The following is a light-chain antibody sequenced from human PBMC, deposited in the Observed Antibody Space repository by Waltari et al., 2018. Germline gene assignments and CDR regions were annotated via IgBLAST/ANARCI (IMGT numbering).Light chain of an antibody. CDR3: CSYAGSSTL. V-gene: IGLV2-23*02. CDR2: EVN. CDR1: SRDVGSYNL. J-gene: IGLJ3*02. Sequence: QSALTQPASVSGSPGQSITISCTGTSRDVGSYNLVSWYQQYPGKAPKLMIYEVNMRPSGVSNRFSGSKSGNTASLTISGLQAEDEADYYCCSYAGSSTLFGGGTKLTVL.